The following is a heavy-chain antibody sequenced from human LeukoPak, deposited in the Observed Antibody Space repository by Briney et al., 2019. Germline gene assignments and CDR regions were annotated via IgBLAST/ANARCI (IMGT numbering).Heavy chain of an antibody. J-gene: IGHJ4*02. V-gene: IGHV3-72*01. Sequence: GGSLRLSCAASGFAFSEHYMDWGRHAPGKGLEWVCRIRNKANSSTTEYAASVKGTFTISRDDSKNSLYLQMNRLKTEDTAVYYCARAPYGDYGYYFDYWGQGTLVTVSS. D-gene: IGHD4-17*01. CDR3: ARAPYGDYGYYFDY. CDR2: IRNKANSSTT. CDR1: GFAFSEHY.